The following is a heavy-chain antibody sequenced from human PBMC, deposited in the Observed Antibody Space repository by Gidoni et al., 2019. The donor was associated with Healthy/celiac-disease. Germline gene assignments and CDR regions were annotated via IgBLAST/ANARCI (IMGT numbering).Heavy chain of an antibody. CDR3: ARTRRSGYYYVLTAFDI. D-gene: IGHD3-22*01. CDR1: GGSFSGYY. Sequence: QVQLQQWGAGLLKPSETLSLTCAVYGGSFSGYYWSWIRQPPGKGLEWIGEINHSGSPNYNPSLKSRVTISVDTSKNQFSLKLSSVTAADTAVYYCARTRRSGYYYVLTAFDIWGQGTMVTVSS. V-gene: IGHV4-34*01. J-gene: IGHJ3*02. CDR2: INHSGSP.